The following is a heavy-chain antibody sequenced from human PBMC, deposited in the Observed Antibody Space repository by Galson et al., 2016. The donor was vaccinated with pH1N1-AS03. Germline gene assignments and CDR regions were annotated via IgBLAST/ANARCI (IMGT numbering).Heavy chain of an antibody. D-gene: IGHD2-8*02. V-gene: IGHV3-30*02. Sequence: SLRLSCAASGFTLGSYGMFWVRQAPGKRLEWVGYVREDGSLATHAGSVKGRFTISRDNSKNTVFLAMNSLRPEDTAIYYCAKSEGWWAFYVWGQGTMVTVSS. CDR3: AKSEGWWAFYV. CDR2: VREDGSLA. CDR1: GFTLGSYG. J-gene: IGHJ3*01.